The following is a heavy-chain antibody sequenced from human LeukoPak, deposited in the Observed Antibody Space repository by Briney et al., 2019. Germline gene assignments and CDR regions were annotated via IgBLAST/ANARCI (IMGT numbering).Heavy chain of an antibody. CDR1: GGSFSGYY. D-gene: IGHD5-18*01. V-gene: IGHV4-34*01. Sequence: KPSETLSLTCAVYGGSFSGYYWSWIRQPPGKGLEWIGEINHSGSTNYNPSLKSRVTIPVDTSKNQFSLKLSSVTAADTAVYYCARAMGYSYGSVHDYWGQGTLVTVSS. J-gene: IGHJ4*02. CDR3: ARAMGYSYGSVHDY. CDR2: INHSGST.